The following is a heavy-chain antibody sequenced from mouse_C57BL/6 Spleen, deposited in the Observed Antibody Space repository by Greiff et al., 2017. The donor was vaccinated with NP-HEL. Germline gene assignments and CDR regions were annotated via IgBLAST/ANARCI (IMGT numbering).Heavy chain of an antibody. V-gene: IGHV1-55*01. CDR2: IYPGSGST. D-gene: IGHD1-1*02. CDR1: GYTFTSYW. CDR3: ARTGNMDAMDY. J-gene: IGHJ4*01. Sequence: QVQLQQPGAELVKPGASVKMSCKASGYTFTSYWITWVKQRPGQGLEWIGDIYPGSGSTNYNEKFKSKATLTVDTSSSTAYMQLSSLTSEDAAVYYCARTGNMDAMDYWGQGTSVTVSS.